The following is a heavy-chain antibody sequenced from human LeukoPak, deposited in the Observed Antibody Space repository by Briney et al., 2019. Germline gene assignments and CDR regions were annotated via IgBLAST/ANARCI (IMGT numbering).Heavy chain of an antibody. CDR2: IIPIFGTA. CDR3: AREGNSGSYYGEFDY. J-gene: IGHJ4*02. CDR1: GGTFSSYA. V-gene: IGHV1-69*13. Sequence: GASVKVSCKASGGTFSSYAISWVRQAPGQGLEWMGGIIPIFGTANYAQKFQGRVTSTADESTSTAYMELSSLRSEDTAVYYCAREGNSGSYYGEFDYWGQGTLVTVSS. D-gene: IGHD1-26*01.